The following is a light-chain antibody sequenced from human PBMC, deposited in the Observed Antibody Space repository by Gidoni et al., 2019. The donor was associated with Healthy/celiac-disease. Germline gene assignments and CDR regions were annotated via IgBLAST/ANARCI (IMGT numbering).Light chain of an antibody. CDR1: QSISSW. V-gene: IGKV1-5*03. CDR3: QQYPWT. CDR2: KAS. J-gene: IGKJ1*01. Sequence: DIQMTQSPSTLSASVGDRVTITCRASQSISSWLAWYQQKPRKAPKLLIYKASSLERGVPSRFSGSGSGTEFTLTISSLQPDDFATYYCQQYPWTFGQGTKVEIK.